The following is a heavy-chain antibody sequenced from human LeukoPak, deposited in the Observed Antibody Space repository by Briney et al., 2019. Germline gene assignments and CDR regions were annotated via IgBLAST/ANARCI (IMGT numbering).Heavy chain of an antibody. CDR3: ARGQFYYYMDV. Sequence: SETLSLTCTVSGYSISSGYYWGWIRQPPGKGLEWIGSIYHSGSTYYNPSPKSRVTISVDTSKNQFSLKLSSVTAADTAVYYCARGQFYYYMDVWGKGTTVTVSS. CDR2: IYHSGST. D-gene: IGHD5-24*01. V-gene: IGHV4-38-2*02. J-gene: IGHJ6*03. CDR1: GYSISSGYY.